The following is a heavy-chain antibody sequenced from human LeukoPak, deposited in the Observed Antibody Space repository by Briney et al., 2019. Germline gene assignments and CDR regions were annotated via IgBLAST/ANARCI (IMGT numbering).Heavy chain of an antibody. CDR1: GGSISSYY. V-gene: IGHV4-4*07. Sequence: SQTLSLTCSVSGGSISSYYWSWIRQPAGKGLEWIGHIDTSGSTNYNPSLKSRVSMSVDTSKNQFSLKLSSVTAADTAVYYCAREGGLLDTSSYWYFDLWGRGTLVTVSS. CDR2: IDTSGST. J-gene: IGHJ2*01. CDR3: AREGGLLDTSSYWYFDL. D-gene: IGHD3/OR15-3a*01.